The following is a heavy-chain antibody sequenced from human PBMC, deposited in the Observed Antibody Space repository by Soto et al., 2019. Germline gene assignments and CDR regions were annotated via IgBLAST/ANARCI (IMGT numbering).Heavy chain of an antibody. J-gene: IGHJ4*02. V-gene: IGHV3-23*01. CDR1: GFTFSSYA. CDR2: ISGSGGST. CDR3: ARDLSGLWRISPAY. Sequence: GGSLRLSCAASGFTFSSYAMSWVRQAPGKGLEWVSAISGSGGSTYYADSVKGRFTISRDNAKNSLYLQMNSLRAEDTAVYYCARDLSGLWRISPAYWGQGSLVTVSS. D-gene: IGHD3-10*01.